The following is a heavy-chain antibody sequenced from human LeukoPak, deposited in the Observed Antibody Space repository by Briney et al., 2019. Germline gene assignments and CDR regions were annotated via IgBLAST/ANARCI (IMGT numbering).Heavy chain of an antibody. CDR3: THYGDYRFLYYFDH. Sequence: SGPTLVNATQTLTLTCTFSGFSLSTSGVGVGWIRQPPGKALEWLALIYWDNNKLYSPSLKSRLTITKDTSKNQVVLTMTNMGPVDTATYYCTHYGDYRFLYYFDHWGQGTLVTVSS. CDR2: IYWDNNK. CDR1: GFSLSTSGVG. J-gene: IGHJ4*02. V-gene: IGHV2-5*02. D-gene: IGHD4-17*01.